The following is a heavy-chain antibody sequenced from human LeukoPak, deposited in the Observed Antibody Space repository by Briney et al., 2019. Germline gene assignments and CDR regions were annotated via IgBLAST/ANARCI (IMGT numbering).Heavy chain of an antibody. J-gene: IGHJ6*03. CDR2: VDGSGGGT. CDR3: AKDGHITYYYYYMDV. D-gene: IGHD3-3*01. CDR1: GFTFSNHA. V-gene: IGHV3-23*01. Sequence: GESLKISCAASGFTFSNHAMTWVRQAPGKGLEWVSTVDGSGGGTFYADSVKGRFTISRDNAKNTLYLQMNNLRAEDTAVYYCAKDGHITYYYYYMDVWGKGTTVTVSS.